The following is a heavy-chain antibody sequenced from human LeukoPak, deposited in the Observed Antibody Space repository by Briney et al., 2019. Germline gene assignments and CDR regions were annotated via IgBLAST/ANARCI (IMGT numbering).Heavy chain of an antibody. CDR1: GGSLSGYY. CDR2: INHSGST. CDR3: ARGGGVVGYYMDV. V-gene: IGHV4-34*01. Sequence: SETLSLTCAVYGGSLSGYYWSWIRQPPGKGLEWIGEINHSGSTNYNPSLKSRVTISVDTSKNQFSLKLNSVTAADTAVYYCARGGGVVGYYMDVWDKGTTVTVSS. J-gene: IGHJ6*03. D-gene: IGHD2-2*01.